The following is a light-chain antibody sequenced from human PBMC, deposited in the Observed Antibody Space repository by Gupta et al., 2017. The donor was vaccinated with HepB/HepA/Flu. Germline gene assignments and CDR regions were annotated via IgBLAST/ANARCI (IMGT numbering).Light chain of an antibody. CDR2: EVN. V-gene: IGLV2-23*02. J-gene: IGLJ2*01. Sequence: ALAHHAPVSGYPGQLISISCTGTSTDVGRYNLVSWYQQYPGKAPKLMIYEVNRRPSGVSNRFSGSKSGNTASLTISGLQAEDEAEYYCCSFAGSDTHVVFGGGTKLTVL. CDR3: CSFAGSDTHVV. CDR1: STDVGRYNL.